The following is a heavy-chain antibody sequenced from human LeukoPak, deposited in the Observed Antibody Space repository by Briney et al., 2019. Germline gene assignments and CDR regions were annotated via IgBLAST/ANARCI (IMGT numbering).Heavy chain of an antibody. V-gene: IGHV4-34*01. J-gene: IGHJ4*02. CDR2: INHSGST. Sequence: PSETLSLTCAVYGGSFSGYYWSWIRQPPGKGLEWIGEINHSGSTNYNPSLKSRVTISVDTSKNQFSLKLSSVTAADTAVYYCATSGIAAAEAYWGQGTLVTVSS. CDR3: ATSGIAAAEAY. D-gene: IGHD6-13*01. CDR1: GGSFSGYY.